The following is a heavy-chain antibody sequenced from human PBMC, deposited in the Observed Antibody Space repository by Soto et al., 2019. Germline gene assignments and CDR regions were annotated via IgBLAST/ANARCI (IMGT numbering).Heavy chain of an antibody. Sequence: QLQLQESGPGLVKPSETLSLTCTVSGDSISTRSNYWAWIRQPPGKGLEWIGSIYYTGGTYYNPSLKSRVTLFLDTSKNQFSLILSSVTAADTAVYYCAREGPPIRAHNPPEYFQHWGQGTPVTVSS. V-gene: IGHV4-39*02. CDR2: IYYTGGT. CDR1: GDSISTRSNY. J-gene: IGHJ1*01. CDR3: AREGPPIRAHNPPEYFQH.